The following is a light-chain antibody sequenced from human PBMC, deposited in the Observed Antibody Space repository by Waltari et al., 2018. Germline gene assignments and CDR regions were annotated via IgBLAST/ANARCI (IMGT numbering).Light chain of an antibody. J-gene: IGLJ7*01. CDR2: YNS. V-gene: IGLV1-36*01. Sequence: SVLTQPPSARDAATKSVTISCYGSSSKIGSKGVFWYQQLPGTAPKLLIYYNSRRPSGVSDRFSGSKSGTSASLAISGLQTEDEADYYCATWDDSLNGGFFGGGTRLTVL. CDR3: ATWDDSLNGGF. CDR1: SSKIGSKG.